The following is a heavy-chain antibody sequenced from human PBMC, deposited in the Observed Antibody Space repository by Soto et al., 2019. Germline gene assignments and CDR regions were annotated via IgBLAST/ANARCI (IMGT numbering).Heavy chain of an antibody. D-gene: IGHD2-2*01. V-gene: IGHV4-39*01. CDR2: IYYSGST. J-gene: IGHJ4*02. Sequence: SETLSLTCTVSGGSISSSSYYWGWIRQPPGKGLEWIGSIYYSGSTYYNPSLKSRVTISVDTSKNQFSLKLSSVTAADTAVYYCARLGRCSTSCLYFDYWGQGTLVTVSS. CDR3: ARLGRCSTSCLYFDY. CDR1: GGSISSSSYY.